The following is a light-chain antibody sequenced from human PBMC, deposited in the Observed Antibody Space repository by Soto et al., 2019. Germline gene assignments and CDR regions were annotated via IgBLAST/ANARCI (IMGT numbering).Light chain of an antibody. J-gene: IGKJ1*01. CDR3: QQYNDWPRT. Sequence: EIVMPQSPATLSVSPGERATLSCRASQSVSSNLAWYQQKPGQAPRLLIYGASTRATGIPARFSGSGSGTEFTLTISSLQSEDFAVYYCQQYNDWPRTFGQGTKVDSK. CDR2: GAS. V-gene: IGKV3-15*01. CDR1: QSVSSN.